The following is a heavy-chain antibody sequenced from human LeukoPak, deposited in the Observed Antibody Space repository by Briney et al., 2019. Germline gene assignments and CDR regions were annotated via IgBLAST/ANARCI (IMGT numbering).Heavy chain of an antibody. Sequence: GGSLRLSCADSGFTFTNHVITWVRQAPGKGLEWVSGISVSGAGTFYAESVKGRFTISRDNSKTTLSLQMNSLRAEDTAIYYCAKVDPASVTGGVFYYYYYMDVWGKGTTVTVSS. J-gene: IGHJ6*03. CDR2: ISVSGAGT. D-gene: IGHD2-21*02. CDR3: AKVDPASVTGGVFYYYYYMDV. CDR1: GFTFTNHV. V-gene: IGHV3-23*01.